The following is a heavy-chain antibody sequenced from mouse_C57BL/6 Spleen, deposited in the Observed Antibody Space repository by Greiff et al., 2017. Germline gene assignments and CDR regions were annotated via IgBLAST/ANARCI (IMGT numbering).Heavy chain of an antibody. CDR3: ARPGSSGY. Sequence: EVQLVESGGGLVKPGGSLKLSCAASGFTFSDYGMHWVRQAPEKGLEWVAYISSGSSTIYYADTVKGRFTIARDNAKNTLFLHMTSLRSEDTAMYYCARPGSSGYWGQGTTLTVSS. CDR2: ISSGSSTI. D-gene: IGHD1-1*01. J-gene: IGHJ2*01. V-gene: IGHV5-17*01. CDR1: GFTFSDYG.